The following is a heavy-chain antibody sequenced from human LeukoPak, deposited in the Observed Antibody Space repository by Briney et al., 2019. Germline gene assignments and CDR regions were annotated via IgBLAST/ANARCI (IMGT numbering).Heavy chain of an antibody. CDR3: VRGAGPGTPFD. V-gene: IGHV3-74*01. J-gene: IGHJ1*01. CDR2: INYDARSR. CDR1: GFTFSLSW. Sequence: AGGSLGLSCAASGFTFSLSWMHWVRQAPGKGLEWVSSINYDARSRTYADSVKGRLTISRDNAENTLFLQMNSLRVEDSAIYSCVRGAGPGTPFDWGQGILVTVSS. D-gene: IGHD1-1*01.